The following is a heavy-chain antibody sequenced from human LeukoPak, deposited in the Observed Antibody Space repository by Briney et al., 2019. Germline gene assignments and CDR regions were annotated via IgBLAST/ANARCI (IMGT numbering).Heavy chain of an antibody. V-gene: IGHV1-2*02. CDR1: GYTFTGYY. D-gene: IGHD6-19*01. J-gene: IGHJ5*02. CDR2: INPNSGGT. Sequence: ASVKVSCKASGYTFTGYYMHWVRQAPGQGLEWRGSINPNSGGTNYAQKFQGRVTMTRDTSISTAYMELSSLRSEDTAVYYCARDPHLASSSGWYWFDPWGQGTLVTVSS. CDR3: ARDPHLASSSGWYWFDP.